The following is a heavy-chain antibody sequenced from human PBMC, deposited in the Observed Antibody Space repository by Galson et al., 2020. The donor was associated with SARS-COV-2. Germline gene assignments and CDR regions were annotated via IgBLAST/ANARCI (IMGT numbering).Heavy chain of an antibody. V-gene: IGHV4-34*01. CDR3: ARVAWAAGIRGGFYC. CDR2: INQSGNT. J-gene: IGHJ4*02. D-gene: IGHD6-13*01. CDR1: GASLSGNY. Sequence: SETLSLTCAVSGASLSGNYWNWIRQPPEKGLEWIGEINQSGNTNYNPSLRSRVTISVDTSKNQFSLKLTSVTAADTAFYYCARVAWAAGIRGGFYCGGQGALLTVSS.